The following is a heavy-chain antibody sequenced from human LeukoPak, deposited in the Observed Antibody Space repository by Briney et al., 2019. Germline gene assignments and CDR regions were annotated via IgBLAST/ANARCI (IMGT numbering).Heavy chain of an antibody. CDR2: MNPNSGNT. V-gene: IGHV1-8*01. J-gene: IGHJ5*02. CDR1: GYTFTSYD. CDR3: AREGGQKLGGRWFDP. Sequence: ASVNVSCTASGYTFTSYDINWVRQATGQGLEWMGWMNPNSGNTGYAQKFQGRVTMTRNTSISTAYMELSSLRSEDTAVYYCAREGGQKLGGRWFDPWGQGTLVTVSS. D-gene: IGHD6-6*01.